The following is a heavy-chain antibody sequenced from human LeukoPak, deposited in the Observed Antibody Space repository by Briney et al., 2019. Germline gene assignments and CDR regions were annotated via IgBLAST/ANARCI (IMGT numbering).Heavy chain of an antibody. V-gene: IGHV3-49*03. CDR2: IRSKAYGGTT. CDR1: GFTFGDYA. CDR3: TRDRVWDIVVVVAATAFDY. Sequence: GRSLRLSCTASGFTFGDYAMSWFRQAPGKGLEWVGLIRSKAYGGTTEYAASVKGRFTISRDDSKSIAYLQMNSLKTEDTAVYYCTRDRVWDIVVVVAATAFDYWGQGTLVTVSS. J-gene: IGHJ4*02. D-gene: IGHD2-15*01.